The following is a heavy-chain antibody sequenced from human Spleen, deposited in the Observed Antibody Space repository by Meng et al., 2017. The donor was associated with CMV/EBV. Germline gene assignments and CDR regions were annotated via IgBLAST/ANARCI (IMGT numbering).Heavy chain of an antibody. CDR1: GFTFSTSW. D-gene: IGHD3-10*01. CDR2: IDYSEST. Sequence: ESLKISCAASGFTFSTSWMSWVRQAPGKGLEWIGYIDYSESTNNNPSLKSRVTISVDTSKNHFSLRLRSVTAADTAVYYCARGSGGWFDPWGQGTLVTVSS. CDR3: ARGSGGWFDP. J-gene: IGHJ5*02. V-gene: IGHV4-59*01.